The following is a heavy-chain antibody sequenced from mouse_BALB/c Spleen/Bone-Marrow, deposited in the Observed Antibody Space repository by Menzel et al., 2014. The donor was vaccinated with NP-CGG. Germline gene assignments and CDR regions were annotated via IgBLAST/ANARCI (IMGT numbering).Heavy chain of an antibody. CDR3: ARDSRFTVSHFDY. V-gene: IGHV7-3*02. Sequence: EVQLVESGGGLVQPGGSLRLSCATSGFTFTDYYMNWVRQPPGKALEWLGFIRNKTNGYTTEYSASVKGRFTISRDNSQSILYLQMNTLRAEDSATYYCARDSRFTVSHFDYWGQGTTLTVSS. D-gene: IGHD1-1*01. J-gene: IGHJ2*01. CDR1: GFTFTDYY. CDR2: IRNKTNGYTT.